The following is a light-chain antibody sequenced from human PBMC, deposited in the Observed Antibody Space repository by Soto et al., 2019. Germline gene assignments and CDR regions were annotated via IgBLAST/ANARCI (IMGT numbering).Light chain of an antibody. Sequence: IQFTQSPSSLSASVGDRVTITCRASQSISSWLAWYQHKPGKAPKLLIYDASNLDSGVPSRFSGSGSGTEFSLTISNLQPDDCATYYCQQYENYWTFGQGTKVDIK. V-gene: IGKV1-5*01. CDR2: DAS. CDR3: QQYENYWT. CDR1: QSISSW. J-gene: IGKJ1*01.